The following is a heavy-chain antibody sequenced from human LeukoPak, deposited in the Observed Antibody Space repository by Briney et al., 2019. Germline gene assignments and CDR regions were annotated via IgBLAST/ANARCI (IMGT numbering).Heavy chain of an antibody. Sequence: SETLSLTCTVSGGSISSSIYYWGWIRQPPGKGLEWIGSIYYSGSTYYNPSLKSRVTISVDTSKNQFSLKLSSVTAADTAVYYCARHGYSGYSYYFDYWGQGTLVTVSS. CDR1: GGSISSSIYY. CDR2: IYYSGST. V-gene: IGHV4-39*01. CDR3: ARHGYSGYSYYFDY. J-gene: IGHJ4*02. D-gene: IGHD5-12*01.